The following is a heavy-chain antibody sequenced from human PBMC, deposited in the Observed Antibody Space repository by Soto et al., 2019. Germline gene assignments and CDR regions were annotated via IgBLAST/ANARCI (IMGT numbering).Heavy chain of an antibody. CDR1: GGSFSGYY. CDR2: INHSGST. D-gene: IGHD6-13*01. V-gene: IGHV4-34*01. CDR3: ARGNLSSGSPFMTGIAAAGTKGNPFDY. J-gene: IGHJ4*02. Sequence: SETLSLTCAVYGGSFSGYYWSWIRQPPGKGLEWIGEINHSGSTNYNPSLKSRVTISVDTSKNQFSLKLSSVTAADTAVYYCARGNLSSGSPFMTGIAAAGTKGNPFDYWGQGTLVTVSS.